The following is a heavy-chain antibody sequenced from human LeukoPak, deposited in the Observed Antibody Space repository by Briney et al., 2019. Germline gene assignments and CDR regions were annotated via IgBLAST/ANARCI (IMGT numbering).Heavy chain of an antibody. Sequence: SETLSLTCTVSGGSICSSSYYWGWIRQPPGKGLEWIGSIYYSGSTYYNPSLKSRVTISVDTSKNQFSLKLSSVTAADTAVYHCARDRWLVRWGGWFDPWGQGTLVTVSS. CDR1: GGSICSSSYY. J-gene: IGHJ5*02. CDR2: IYYSGST. D-gene: IGHD6-19*01. V-gene: IGHV4-39*07. CDR3: ARDRWLVRWGGWFDP.